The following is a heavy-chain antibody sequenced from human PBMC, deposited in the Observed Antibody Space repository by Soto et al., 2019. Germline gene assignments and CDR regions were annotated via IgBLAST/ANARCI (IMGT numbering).Heavy chain of an antibody. V-gene: IGHV3-43*01. CDR2: VSWDGGST. CDR3: AKDQGPGRINYFDS. CDR1: GLTFEDYT. Sequence: EVQLVESGGAVVQPGGSLRLSCVASGLTFEDYTFHWVRQVPGQGLEWVSLVSWDGGSTYYADSVKGRFAISRDNSKNSLYLQMNSLRIEDSALYYCAKDQGPGRINYFDSWGQGTLVTVSS. J-gene: IGHJ4*02. D-gene: IGHD2-21*01.